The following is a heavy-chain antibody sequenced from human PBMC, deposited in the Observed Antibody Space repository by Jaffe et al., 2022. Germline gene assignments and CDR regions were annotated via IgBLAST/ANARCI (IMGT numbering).Heavy chain of an antibody. V-gene: IGHV3-48*03. J-gene: IGHJ4*02. CDR1: GFIFSNYE. Sequence: EVHLVESGGGLVQPGGSLRLSCAASGFIFSNYEMNWVRQAPGKGLEWLSYISSSGTTLYNADSVRGRFTISRDTAKNSLYLQMNSLRAEDTALYYCARGPYGSDWFPFHYWGQGTLVTVSS. CDR3: ARGPYGSDWFPFHY. CDR2: ISSSGTTL. D-gene: IGHD6-19*01.